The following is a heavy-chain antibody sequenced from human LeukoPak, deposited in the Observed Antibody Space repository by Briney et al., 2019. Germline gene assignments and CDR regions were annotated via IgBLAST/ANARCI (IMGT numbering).Heavy chain of an antibody. CDR3: ARVVVPAATAEYFQH. J-gene: IGHJ1*01. D-gene: IGHD2-2*01. CDR2: IYYSGST. V-gene: IGHV4-31*03. Sequence: PSETLSLTCTVSGGSISSGGYYWSWIRQHPGKGLEWIGYIYYSGSTYYNPSLKSRVTISVDTSKNQFSLKLSSVTAADTAVYYCARVVVPAATAEYFQHWGQGTLVIVSS. CDR1: GGSISSGGYY.